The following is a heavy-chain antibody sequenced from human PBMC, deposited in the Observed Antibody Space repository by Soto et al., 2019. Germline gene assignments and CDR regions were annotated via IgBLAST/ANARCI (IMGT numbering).Heavy chain of an antibody. Sequence: GGSLRLSCAASGFTFSSYAMHWVRQAPGKGLEWVAVISYDGSNKYYADSVKGRFTISRDNSKNTLYLQMNSLRAEDTAVYYCARDRVFGVVIMSFSDGMDVWGQGTTVTVSS. J-gene: IGHJ6*02. D-gene: IGHD3-3*01. CDR2: ISYDGSNK. V-gene: IGHV3-30-3*01. CDR3: ARDRVFGVVIMSFSDGMDV. CDR1: GFTFSSYA.